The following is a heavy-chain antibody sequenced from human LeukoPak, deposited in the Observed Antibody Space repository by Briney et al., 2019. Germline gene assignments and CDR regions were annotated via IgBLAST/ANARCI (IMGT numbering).Heavy chain of an antibody. Sequence: ETLSLTCAVYGGSFSGYYWSWVRQAPGKGLEWVSAISGGGGSTYYADSVKGRFTISRDNSKNTLYLQMNSLRAEDTAVYYCAKDSDWGQGTLVTVSS. J-gene: IGHJ4*02. D-gene: IGHD1-26*01. CDR2: ISGGGGST. V-gene: IGHV3-23*01. CDR1: GGSFSGYY. CDR3: AKDSD.